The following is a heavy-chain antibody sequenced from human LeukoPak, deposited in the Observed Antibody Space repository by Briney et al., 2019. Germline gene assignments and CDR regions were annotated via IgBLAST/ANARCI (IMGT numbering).Heavy chain of an antibody. D-gene: IGHD3-3*01. CDR1: GGSISSSSYY. CDR2: INHSGST. J-gene: IGHJ5*02. CDR3: ASGYYDFWSGYWGDNWFDP. Sequence: PSETLSLTCTVSGGSISSSSYYWGWIRRPPGKGLEWIGEINHSGSTNYNPSLKSRVTISVDTSKNQFSLKLSSVTAADTAVYYCASGYYDFWSGYWGDNWFDPWGQGTLVTVSS. V-gene: IGHV4-39*07.